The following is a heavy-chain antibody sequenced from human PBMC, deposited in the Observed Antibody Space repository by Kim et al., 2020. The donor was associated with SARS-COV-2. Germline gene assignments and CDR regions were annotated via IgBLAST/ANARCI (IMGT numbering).Heavy chain of an antibody. Sequence: NYAQKFQDRVTMTRDTSISTAYMELSRLRSDDTAVYYCAGVVRGHGCMDVWGQGTTVTVSS. D-gene: IGHD3-10*02. J-gene: IGHJ6*02. CDR3: AGVVRGHGCMDV. V-gene: IGHV1-2*02.